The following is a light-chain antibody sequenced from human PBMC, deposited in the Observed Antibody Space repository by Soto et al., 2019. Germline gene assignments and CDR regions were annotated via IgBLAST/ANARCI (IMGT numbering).Light chain of an antibody. V-gene: IGKV3-20*01. CDR1: QSVSSSY. CDR3: QEYGISPWT. CDR2: GAS. J-gene: IGKJ1*01. Sequence: EIVLTQSPGTLSLSPGERATLSCRASQSVSSSYLAWYQQKPGQAPRLLIYGASSRATGIPDRFSGSGSGNYFTLTISRLEPEDFAVYYCQEYGISPWTFGQGTKVEIK.